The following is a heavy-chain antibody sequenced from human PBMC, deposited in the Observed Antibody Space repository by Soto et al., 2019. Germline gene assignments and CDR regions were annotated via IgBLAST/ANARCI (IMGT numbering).Heavy chain of an antibody. CDR1: GFTFTSYS. Sequence: GVTLRLSFAASGFTFTSYSINCVRQAPAQGLEKISHITSKSSSITYEDTVKGRFTVSRDNAKNSLHLQLKSLRDEDTAVYYCAREMGACSDSSCYPGPYDSWGQGTLVTVSS. J-gene: IGHJ5*02. D-gene: IGHD3-16*01. V-gene: IGHV3-48*02. CDR2: ITSKSSSI. CDR3: AREMGACSDSSCYPGPYDS.